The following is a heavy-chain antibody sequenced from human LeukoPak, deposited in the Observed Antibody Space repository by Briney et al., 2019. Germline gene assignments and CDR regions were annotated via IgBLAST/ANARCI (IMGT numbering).Heavy chain of an antibody. CDR1: GYSFPSYW. V-gene: IGHV5-51*01. Sequence: GQSLKISYKGSGYSFPSYWIGWVRQIPGKGLGWMGIIYPGDSDTRYSTSFQGQVTIPADKSISTAYLQWSSLKASDTAMYYCARPSHYGDHRKPPAAFDIWGQGTMVTVSS. J-gene: IGHJ3*02. CDR2: IYPGDSDT. D-gene: IGHD4-17*01. CDR3: ARPSHYGDHRKPPAAFDI.